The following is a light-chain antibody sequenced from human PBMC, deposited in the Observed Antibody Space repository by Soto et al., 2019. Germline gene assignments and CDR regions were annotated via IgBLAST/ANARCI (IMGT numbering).Light chain of an antibody. CDR3: QQYATYLRT. Sequence: IQMTQFPSTLSATVGDRVIITCRASQSVNKGWAWYQQKPGKAPRLLIYDVSSLESGVPSRFSGSGSGTEFTLTISSLQPEDSATYYCQQYATYLRTFGRGTKVGIK. J-gene: IGKJ4*01. CDR1: QSVNKG. CDR2: DVS. V-gene: IGKV1-5*01.